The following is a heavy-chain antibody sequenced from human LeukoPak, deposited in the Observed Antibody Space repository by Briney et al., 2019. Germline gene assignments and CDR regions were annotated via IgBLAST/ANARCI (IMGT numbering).Heavy chain of an antibody. CDR3: ARDDRGWELPNGFDI. D-gene: IGHD1-26*01. CDR1: GGSISSGDYY. V-gene: IGHV4-61*08. J-gene: IGHJ3*02. Sequence: SETLSLTCTVSGGSISSGDYYWSWIRQPPGKGLEWIGYIYYSGSTNYNPSLKSRVTVSLDTSKNQFSLKLTSVTAADTAVYYCARDDRGWELPNGFDIWGQGTMVTVSS. CDR2: IYYSGST.